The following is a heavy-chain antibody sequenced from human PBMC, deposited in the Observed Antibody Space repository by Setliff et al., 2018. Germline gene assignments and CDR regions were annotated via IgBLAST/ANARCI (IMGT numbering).Heavy chain of an antibody. Sequence: SETLSLTCFVSGDSVSSNTFFWAWIRQPPGKGLQWIGSVSSTGTTHYSPSLKSRVAMSVDTSKNHFSLNLTSVTAADAARYYCGRHSPGLRSGQYNWFDPWGRGIMVTVSS. D-gene: IGHD1-20*01. CDR1: GDSVSSNTFF. CDR2: VSSTGTT. J-gene: IGHJ5*02. V-gene: IGHV4-39*01. CDR3: GRHSPGLRSGQYNWFDP.